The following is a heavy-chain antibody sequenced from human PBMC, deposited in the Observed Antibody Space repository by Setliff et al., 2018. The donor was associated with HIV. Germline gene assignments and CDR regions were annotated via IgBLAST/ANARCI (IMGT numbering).Heavy chain of an antibody. V-gene: IGHV4-61*02. Sequence: SETLSLTCTVSGASINSNFYYWSWIRQPAGKGLEWIGRIYTSGSTNYNPSLKSRVTISVDTSKNQFSLKLSSVTAADTAVYYCARGEYYFDYWGQGTLVTVSS. CDR2: IYTSGST. CDR1: GASINSNFYY. CDR3: ARGEYYFDY. J-gene: IGHJ4*02.